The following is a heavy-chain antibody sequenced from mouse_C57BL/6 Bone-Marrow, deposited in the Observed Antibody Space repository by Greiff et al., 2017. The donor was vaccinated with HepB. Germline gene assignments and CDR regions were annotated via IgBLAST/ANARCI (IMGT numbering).Heavy chain of an antibody. CDR3: ARWLLREAMDY. CDR2: IDPSDSYT. Sequence: QVQLQQPGAELVRPGTSVKLSCKASGYTFTSYWMHWVKQRPGQGLEWIGMIDPSDSYTNYNQKFKGKATLTVDTSSSTAYMQLSSLTSEDSAVYYCARWLLREAMDYWGQGTSVTVSS. CDR1: GYTFTSYW. V-gene: IGHV1-59*01. D-gene: IGHD2-3*01. J-gene: IGHJ4*01.